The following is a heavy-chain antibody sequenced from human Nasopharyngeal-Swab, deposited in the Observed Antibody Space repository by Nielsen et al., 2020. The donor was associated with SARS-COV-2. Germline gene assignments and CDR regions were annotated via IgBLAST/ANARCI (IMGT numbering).Heavy chain of an antibody. CDR3: ARGPRLRVLRFLEWPNYFDY. D-gene: IGHD3-3*01. CDR2: IYYSGST. J-gene: IGHJ4*02. CDR1: GGSVSSGSYY. Sequence: SETLSLTCTVSGGSVSSGSYYWSWIRQPPGRGLEWIGYIYYSGSTNYNPSLKSRVTISVDTSKNQFSLKLSSVTAADTAVYYCARGPRLRVLRFLEWPNYFDYWGQGTLVTVSS. V-gene: IGHV4-61*01.